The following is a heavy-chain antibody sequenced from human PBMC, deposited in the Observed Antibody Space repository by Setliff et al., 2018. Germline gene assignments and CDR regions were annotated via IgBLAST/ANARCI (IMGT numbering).Heavy chain of an antibody. CDR1: GGSISGYY. J-gene: IGHJ5*02. D-gene: IGHD4-4*01. CDR2: HYTSGSI. CDR3: ARERSESSNYNGADP. V-gene: IGHV4-4*07. Sequence: SETLSLTCAVSGGSISGYYWSWIRQSPGKGLELIASHYTSGSILYNPSLNSRVTMSVDTSKNKVALKLTSVTAADTAVYYCARERSESSNYNGADPWSQGTLVTVSS.